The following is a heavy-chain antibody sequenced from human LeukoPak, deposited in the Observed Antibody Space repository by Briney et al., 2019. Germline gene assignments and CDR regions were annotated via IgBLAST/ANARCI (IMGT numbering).Heavy chain of an antibody. D-gene: IGHD6-19*01. V-gene: IGHV1-3*01. CDR3: ARGQYSSGWLTYYYYYGMDV. J-gene: IGHJ6*02. Sequence: WXXAGXXXTKYSQKFQGRVTITRDTSASTAYMELSSLRSEDTAVYYCARGQYSSGWLTYYYYYGMDVWGQGTTVTVSS. CDR2: XXAGXXXT.